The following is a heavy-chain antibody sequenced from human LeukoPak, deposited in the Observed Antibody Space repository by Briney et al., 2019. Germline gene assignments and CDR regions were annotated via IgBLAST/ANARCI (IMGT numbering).Heavy chain of an antibody. D-gene: IGHD3-3*01. CDR3: AREEHYDFWSGYYYDYGMDV. J-gene: IGHJ6*02. V-gene: IGHV3-7*01. Sequence: GGSLRLSCAASGFTFSSYWKRWVRQAPGEGLEWVANIKQDGSEKNYVDSVKGRFTISRDNAKNPLYLQMNSLRAEDTAVYYCAREEHYDFWSGYYYDYGMDVWGQGTTVTVSS. CDR1: GFTFSSYW. CDR2: IKQDGSEK.